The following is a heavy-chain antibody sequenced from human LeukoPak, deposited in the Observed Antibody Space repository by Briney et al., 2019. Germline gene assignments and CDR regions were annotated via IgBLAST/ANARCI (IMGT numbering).Heavy chain of an antibody. CDR3: ARGGIAAAAVFDY. V-gene: IGHV4-4*07. CDR1: GGSISSYY. D-gene: IGHD6-13*01. Sequence: SETLSLTCTVSGGSISSYYWSWIRQPAGKGLESIGHISTSGSTNYNPSLTSRVTISVDTSKNQFSLKLSSVTAADTAVYYCARGGIAAAAVFDYWGQGTLVTVSS. J-gene: IGHJ4*02. CDR2: ISTSGST.